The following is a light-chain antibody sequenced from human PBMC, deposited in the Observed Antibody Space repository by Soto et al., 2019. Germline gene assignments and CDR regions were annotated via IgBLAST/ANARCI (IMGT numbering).Light chain of an antibody. CDR1: QSVSTNF. Sequence: EIVLTQSPGTLSLSPGEGATLSCRASQSVSTNFFAWYQQKPGQAPRLLIYGASTRDTGIPDRFSGSGSGTDFTLTISRLEPEDFAVYYCQQYGRTSWTFGQGTKVEIK. CDR3: QQYGRTSWT. CDR2: GAS. J-gene: IGKJ1*01. V-gene: IGKV3-20*01.